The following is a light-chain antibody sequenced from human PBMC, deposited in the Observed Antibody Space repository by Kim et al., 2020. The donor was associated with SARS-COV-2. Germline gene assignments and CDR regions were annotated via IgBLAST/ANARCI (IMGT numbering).Light chain of an antibody. CDR3: QQSYSSPWT. CDR1: QSLSGS. CDR2: DVS. J-gene: IGKJ1*01. V-gene: IGKV1-39*01. Sequence: DIQLTQSPSSLSASVGDRVIITCRTSQSLSGSLNWYQQKVGRAPKLLLYDVSSLQRGVPSRFSGSGSGRDFSLTISSLEREDFATYYCQQSYSSPWTFGQGTKV.